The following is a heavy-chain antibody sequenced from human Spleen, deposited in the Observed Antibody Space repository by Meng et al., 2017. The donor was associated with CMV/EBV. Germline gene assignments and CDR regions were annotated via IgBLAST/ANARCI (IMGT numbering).Heavy chain of an antibody. J-gene: IGHJ3*02. CDR1: YY. CDR2: IYYSGGT. V-gene: IGHV4-39*01. Sequence: YYWGWIRQPPGRGLEWIGTIYYSGGTYYNPSLKSRVTISVDTSKNQFSLKLSSVTAADTAVYYCARHPSPFITIFGLTGDDGFDIWGHGTMVTVSS. CDR3: ARHPSPFITIFGLTGDDGFDI. D-gene: IGHD3-3*01.